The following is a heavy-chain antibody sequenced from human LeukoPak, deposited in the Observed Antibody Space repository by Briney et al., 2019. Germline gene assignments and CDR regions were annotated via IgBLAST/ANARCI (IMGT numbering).Heavy chain of an antibody. Sequence: PGGSLRLSCAASGAIFSNYGIHWVRQAPGKGLEWVAVISYDGSNKYADSVKGRFTISRDNSKNTLFLQMNSLRPDDTAVYYCATTLGSGWKFDYWGQGTLVTVSS. V-gene: IGHV3-30*03. CDR3: ATTLGSGWKFDY. CDR1: GAIFSNYG. CDR2: ISYDGSNK. D-gene: IGHD6-19*01. J-gene: IGHJ4*02.